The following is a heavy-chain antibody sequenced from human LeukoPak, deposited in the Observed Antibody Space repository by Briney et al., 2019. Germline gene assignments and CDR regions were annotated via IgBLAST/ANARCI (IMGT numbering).Heavy chain of an antibody. D-gene: IGHD3-22*01. V-gene: IGHV4-39*07. CDR1: GGSISSGGYY. CDR2: INHSGST. Sequence: SETLSLTCTVSGGSISSGGYYWSWIRQPPGKGLEWIGEINHSGSTNYNPSLKSRVTISVDTSKNQFSLKLSSVTAADTAVYYCARAYRPYSSGLPPGYWGQGTLVTVSS. J-gene: IGHJ4*02. CDR3: ARAYRPYSSGLPPGY.